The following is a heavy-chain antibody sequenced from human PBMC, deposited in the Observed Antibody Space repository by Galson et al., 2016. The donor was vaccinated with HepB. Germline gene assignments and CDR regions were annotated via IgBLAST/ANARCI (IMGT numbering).Heavy chain of an antibody. Sequence: SLRLSCAASGFTFSTSDMHWVRQGTGKGLEWVSAIGRGGDTYYSGSVEGRFTISRENAKNSLYLEMNSLSPGDTAVYYCAREIKDTITVGWFFDLWGRGTLVTVSS. CDR1: GFTFSTSD. CDR3: AREIKDTITVGWFFDL. J-gene: IGHJ2*01. CDR2: IGRGGDT. V-gene: IGHV3-13*01. D-gene: IGHD1-20*01.